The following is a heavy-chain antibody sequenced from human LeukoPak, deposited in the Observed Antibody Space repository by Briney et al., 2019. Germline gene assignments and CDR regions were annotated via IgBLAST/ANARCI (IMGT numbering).Heavy chain of an antibody. CDR3: ARHLKIRSIAAVGY. J-gene: IGHJ4*02. D-gene: IGHD6-13*01. Sequence: SETLSLTCTVSGGSISSSSNYWGWIRQPPGKGLGWIGSIFYSGNTYYNSSLKRRATISVDTSKNQFSLKLSSVTAAATAVYYCARHLKIRSIAAVGYWGQGILVTVSS. CDR2: IFYSGNT. V-gene: IGHV4-39*01. CDR1: GGSISSSSNY.